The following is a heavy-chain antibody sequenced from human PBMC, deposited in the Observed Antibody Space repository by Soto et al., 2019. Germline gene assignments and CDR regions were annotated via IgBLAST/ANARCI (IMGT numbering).Heavy chain of an antibody. V-gene: IGHV1-3*01. J-gene: IGHJ5*02. CDR3: ARSLGSQDHLRYFDWSHWFAP. Sequence: ASVKVSCKASGDTFTSYAMHWVRQAPGQRLEWMGWINAGNGNTKYSQKFQGRVTITRDTSASTAYMELSSLRSEDTAVYYCARSLGSQDHLRYFDWSHWFAPWGQGTLVTVSS. CDR2: INAGNGNT. D-gene: IGHD3-9*01. CDR1: GDTFTSYA.